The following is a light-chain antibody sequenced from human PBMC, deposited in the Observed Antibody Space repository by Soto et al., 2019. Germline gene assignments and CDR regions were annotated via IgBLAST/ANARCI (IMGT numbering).Light chain of an antibody. Sequence: DIQMTQSPSSLSASDADRVTITCQASQTVSIYLNWYRQKPGKAPELLIFAASDLQSGVPSRFSGSGSGTEFTLTISSLQPDDFAIYFCQQGNTFPYTFGQGTKVDI. J-gene: IGKJ2*01. CDR3: QQGNTFPYT. CDR2: AAS. V-gene: IGKV1-39*01. CDR1: QTVSIY.